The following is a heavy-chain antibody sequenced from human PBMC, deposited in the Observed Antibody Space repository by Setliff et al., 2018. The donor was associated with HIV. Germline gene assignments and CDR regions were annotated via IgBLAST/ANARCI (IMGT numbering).Heavy chain of an antibody. J-gene: IGHJ3*02. D-gene: IGHD3-22*01. Sequence: EASVKVSCKASGYTFTSYGISWVRQAPGQGLEWMGWISAYNGNTNYAQKLQGRVTMTTDTSTSTAYMELRSLRSDDTAVYYCARVTLRITMIVVVTDAFDIWGQGTMVTVSS. CDR3: ARVTLRITMIVVVTDAFDI. CDR1: GYTFTSYG. V-gene: IGHV1-18*01. CDR2: ISAYNGNT.